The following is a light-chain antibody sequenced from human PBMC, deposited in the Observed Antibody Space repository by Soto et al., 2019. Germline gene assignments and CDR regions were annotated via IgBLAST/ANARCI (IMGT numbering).Light chain of an antibody. V-gene: IGKV1-8*01. Sequence: AIRMTQSPSSFSASTGDRVTITCRASQGISSYLAWYQQKPGKAPKLLIYAASTLQSGVPSRFSGSGSGTDFTLTISCMQSEEFATYYCQQYYSYHRTFGQGTKVEIK. CDR3: QQYYSYHRT. CDR1: QGISSY. J-gene: IGKJ1*01. CDR2: AAS.